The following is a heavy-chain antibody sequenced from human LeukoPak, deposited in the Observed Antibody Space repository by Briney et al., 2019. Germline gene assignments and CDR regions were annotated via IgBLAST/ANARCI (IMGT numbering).Heavy chain of an antibody. J-gene: IGHJ6*02. D-gene: IGHD6-13*01. CDR1: GFTFSSYA. Sequence: GGSLPVSRAASGFTFSSYAMHWVRQAPGKGLEYVSAISSNGGSTYYANSVKGRFTISRDNSKNTLYLQMGSLRAEDMAVYYCARVGYTSYYYYGMDVWGQG. CDR3: ARVGYTSYYYYGMDV. V-gene: IGHV3-64*01. CDR2: ISSNGGST.